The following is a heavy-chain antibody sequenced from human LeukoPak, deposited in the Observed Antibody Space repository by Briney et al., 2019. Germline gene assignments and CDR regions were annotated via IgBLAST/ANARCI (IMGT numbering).Heavy chain of an antibody. CDR2: ISSSTSTI. CDR1: GFTFSDYY. V-gene: IGHV3-11*04. CDR3: ARDYYDILTGYYYYGMDV. Sequence: PGGSLRLSCAASGFTFSDYYMSWIRQAPGKGLEWASYISSSTSTIYYADSVKGRFTISRDNAMNSLFLQMNSLRAEDTAVYYCARDYYDILTGYYYYGMDVWGQGTTVTVSS. D-gene: IGHD3-9*01. J-gene: IGHJ6*02.